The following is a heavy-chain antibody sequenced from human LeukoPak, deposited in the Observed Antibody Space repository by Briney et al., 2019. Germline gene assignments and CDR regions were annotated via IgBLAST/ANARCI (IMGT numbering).Heavy chain of an antibody. CDR2: IYHSGST. Sequence: KPSGTLSLTCAVSGGSISSSNWWSWVRQPPGKGLEWIGEIYHSGSTNYNPSLKSRVTISVDKSKNQFSLKLSSVTAADTAVYYCASGGYGSGSYYNIHDAFDIWGQGTMVTVSS. CDR1: GGSISSSNW. V-gene: IGHV4-4*02. CDR3: ASGGYGSGSYYNIHDAFDI. D-gene: IGHD3-10*01. J-gene: IGHJ3*02.